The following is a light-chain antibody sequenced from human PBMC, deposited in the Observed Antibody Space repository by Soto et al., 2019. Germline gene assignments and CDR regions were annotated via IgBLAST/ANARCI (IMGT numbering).Light chain of an antibody. CDR1: QSINKW. CDR3: QQSYIMPPT. V-gene: IGKV1-39*01. CDR2: GAS. Sequence: DIQMTQSPSSLSASVGDTVTITCRAGQSINKWLNWYQQKSGTAPKLLISGASDLASGIPPRFSGGGSGTEFILTISRLQPEDSANYYCQQSYIMPPTFGQGTKVEI. J-gene: IGKJ1*01.